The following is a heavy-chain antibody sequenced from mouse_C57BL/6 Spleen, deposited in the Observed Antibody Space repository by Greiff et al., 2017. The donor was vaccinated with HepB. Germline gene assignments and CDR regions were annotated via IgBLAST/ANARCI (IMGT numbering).Heavy chain of an antibody. CDR3: AFYDGYYGAMDY. CDR2: IYPGSGST. CDR1: GYTFTSYW. J-gene: IGHJ4*01. Sequence: QVQLQQPGAELVKPGASVKMSCKASGYTFTSYWITWVKQRPGQGLEWIGDIYPGSGSTNYNEKFKSKATLTVDTSSSTAYMQLSSLTSEDSAVYYCAFYDGYYGAMDYWGQGTSVTVSS. D-gene: IGHD2-3*01. V-gene: IGHV1-55*01.